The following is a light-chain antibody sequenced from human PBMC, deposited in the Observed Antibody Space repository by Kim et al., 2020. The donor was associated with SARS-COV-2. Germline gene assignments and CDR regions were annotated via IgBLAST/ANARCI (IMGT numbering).Light chain of an antibody. CDR3: QQYGSSPRYT. Sequence: EIVLTQSPGTLSLSPGERATLSCRASQSLSSNYFAWYQQKPGQAPRLLIYGASSRATGIPDRFSGSGSGTDFTLTIDRLEPEDFAVYYCQQYGSSPRYTFGQGTKLE. V-gene: IGKV3-20*01. J-gene: IGKJ2*01. CDR2: GAS. CDR1: QSLSSNY.